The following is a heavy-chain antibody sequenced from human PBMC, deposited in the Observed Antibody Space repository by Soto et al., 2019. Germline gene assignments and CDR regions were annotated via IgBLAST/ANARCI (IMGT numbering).Heavy chain of an antibody. D-gene: IGHD1-26*01. V-gene: IGHV2-5*02. CDR2: IYRDDDK. CDR3: AHTVARGAYWETFNY. Sequence: QITLKESGPTLVKPTQTLTLTCTVSGFSLTTNGVGVGWFRQPPGKALEWLALIYRDDDKRYRPSLKSRVTINNDNTKNQVVLTMTNMDPVDTATYYCAHTVARGAYWETFNYWGQGTLVTVSS. CDR1: GFSLTTNGVG. J-gene: IGHJ4*02.